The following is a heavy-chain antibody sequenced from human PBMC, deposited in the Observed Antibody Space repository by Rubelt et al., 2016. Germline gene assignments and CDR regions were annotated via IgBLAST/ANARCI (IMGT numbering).Heavy chain of an antibody. D-gene: IGHD2-15*01. CDR3: AKLFWWELPDY. Sequence: GQPGRSLRLSCAASGFTFSNYAMHWVRQVPGKGLEWVTVISYDGSNKYYADSVKGRFTISRDNSKKTLYLQMNSLRAADTALYYCAKLFWWELPDYWGQGTLVTVSS. CDR1: GFTFSNYA. J-gene: IGHJ4*02. CDR2: ISYDGSNK. V-gene: IGHV3-30*04.